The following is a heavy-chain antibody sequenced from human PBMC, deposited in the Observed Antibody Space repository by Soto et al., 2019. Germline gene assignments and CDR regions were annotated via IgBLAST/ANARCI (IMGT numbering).Heavy chain of an antibody. CDR2: IFSNDEK. D-gene: IGHD1-26*01. V-gene: IGHV2-26*01. Sequence: QVTLKESGPVLVKPTETLTLTCTVSGFSLSNARMGVSWIRQPPGKALEWLAHIFSNDEKSYSTSLKSRLTISTDTSKSQVVLTMTNMDPVDTATYYCARVTRVGASDWYFDLWGRGTLVTVSS. CDR1: GFSLSNARMG. CDR3: ARVTRVGASDWYFDL. J-gene: IGHJ2*01.